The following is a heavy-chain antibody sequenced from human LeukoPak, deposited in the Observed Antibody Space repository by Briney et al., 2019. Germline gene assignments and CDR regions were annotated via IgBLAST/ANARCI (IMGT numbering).Heavy chain of an antibody. Sequence: GASVKVSCKASGYTFTGYYMHWVRQAPGQGLEWMGIINPSGGSTRYAQKFQGRVTMTRDMPTSTVYMELSSLRSEDTAVYYCARGASGPKDYWGQGTLVTISS. CDR3: ARGASGPKDY. CDR2: INPSGGST. CDR1: GYTFTGYY. D-gene: IGHD1-26*01. J-gene: IGHJ4*02. V-gene: IGHV1-46*01.